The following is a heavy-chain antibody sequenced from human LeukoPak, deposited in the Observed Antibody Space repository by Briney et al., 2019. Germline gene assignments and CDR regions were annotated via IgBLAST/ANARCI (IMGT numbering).Heavy chain of an antibody. CDR1: GFTFSSYA. CDR3: ARGRQLQDY. CDR2: ISSNGGST. D-gene: IGHD5-24*01. J-gene: IGHJ4*02. Sequence: VGSLRLSCAASGFTFSSYAMHWVRQAPGEGLGYVSAISSNGGSTYYANSVKGRFTISRDNSKNTLYLQMGSLRAEDMAVYYCARGRQLQDYWGQGTLVTVSS. V-gene: IGHV3-64*01.